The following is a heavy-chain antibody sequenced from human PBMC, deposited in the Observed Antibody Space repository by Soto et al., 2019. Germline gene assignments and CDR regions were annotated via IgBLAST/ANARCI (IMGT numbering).Heavy chain of an antibody. D-gene: IGHD3-3*01. V-gene: IGHV4-4*07. CDR1: GGSISSYY. J-gene: IGHJ6*02. Sequence: SETLSLTCTVSGGSISSYYWSWIRQPAGKGLEWIGRIYTSGSTNYNPSLKSRVTMSVDTSKNQLSLKLSSVTAADTAVYYCARGWEYYDFWSGYYNYYGMDVWGQGTMVTVSS. CDR2: IYTSGST. CDR3: ARGWEYYDFWSGYYNYYGMDV.